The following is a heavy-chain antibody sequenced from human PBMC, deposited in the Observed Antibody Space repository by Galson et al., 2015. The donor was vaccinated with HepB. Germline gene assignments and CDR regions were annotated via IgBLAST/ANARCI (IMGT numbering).Heavy chain of an antibody. CDR1: GYTFTRYA. V-gene: IGHV7-4-1*02. J-gene: IGHJ4*02. CDR3: ARVYGSGSYYRIDY. D-gene: IGHD3-10*01. Sequence: SVKVSCKASGYTFTRYALNWVRQAPGQGLERMGWINTNTGNPTYAQGSTGRFVFSLDTSVGTAYLQISSLKAEDTAVYYCARVYGSGSYYRIDYWGQGTLVTVSS. CDR2: INTNTGNP.